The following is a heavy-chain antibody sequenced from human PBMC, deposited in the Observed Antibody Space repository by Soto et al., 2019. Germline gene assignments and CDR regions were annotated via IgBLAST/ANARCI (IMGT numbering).Heavy chain of an antibody. CDR3: AGGGVRGVITRTRDYYGMDV. Sequence: GESLKISCQASGYSFTTYWISWVRQMPGKGLEWMGIIYPGDSDTRYSPSFQGQVTISADKSISTAYLQWSSLKASDTAMYYCAGGGVRGVITRTRDYYGMDVWGQGTTVTVSS. CDR2: IYPGDSDT. V-gene: IGHV5-51*01. D-gene: IGHD3-10*01. J-gene: IGHJ6*02. CDR1: GYSFTTYW.